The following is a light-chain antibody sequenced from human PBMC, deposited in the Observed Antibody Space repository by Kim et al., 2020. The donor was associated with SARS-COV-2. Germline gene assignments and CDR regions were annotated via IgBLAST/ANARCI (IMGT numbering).Light chain of an antibody. CDR2: DKN. CDR3: NSRDNKDNVL. J-gene: IGLJ2*01. Sequence: AFRQTVSQTCKGDSPRNDYATWFQQKPVHAPIVIFYDKNTRPSGIPDRFSGSSSGNTASLTITATQAGDAADYYCNSRDNKDNVLFGGGTRLTVL. CDR1: SPRNDY. V-gene: IGLV3-19*01.